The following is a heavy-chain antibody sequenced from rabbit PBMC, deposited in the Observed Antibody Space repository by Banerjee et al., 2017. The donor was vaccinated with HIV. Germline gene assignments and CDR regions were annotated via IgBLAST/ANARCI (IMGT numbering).Heavy chain of an antibody. D-gene: IGHD1-1*01. V-gene: IGHV1S45*01. CDR2: INSSSGST. CDR3: TRAYRL. Sequence: QEQLEESGGDLVKPEGSLTLTCTASGFSFSSSYYMCWVRQAPGKGLELIACINSSSGSTVYATWAKGRFTISKASSTTVTLEMTSLTGADTATYFCTRAYRLWGPGTLVTV. J-gene: IGHJ4*01. CDR1: GFSFSSSYY.